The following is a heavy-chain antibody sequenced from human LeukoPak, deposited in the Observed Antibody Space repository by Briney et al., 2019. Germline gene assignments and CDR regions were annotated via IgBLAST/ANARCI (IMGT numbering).Heavy chain of an antibody. CDR1: GYTISNYY. V-gene: IGHV3-66*01. Sequence: GGSLRLSCEASGYTISNYYMSWVRQAPGKGLEWVSVIFSDGTIYYADAVKGRFTISKDNSKNTLYLQMNSLRAEDTAVYYCARIRGDYYFDYWGQGTLVTVSS. CDR2: IFSDGTI. J-gene: IGHJ4*02. D-gene: IGHD3-16*01. CDR3: ARIRGDYYFDY.